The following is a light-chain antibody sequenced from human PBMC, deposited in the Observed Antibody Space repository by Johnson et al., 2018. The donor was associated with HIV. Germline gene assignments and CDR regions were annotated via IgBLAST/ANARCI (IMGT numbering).Light chain of an antibody. CDR1: SSNIGNND. J-gene: IGLJ1*01. Sequence: SVLTQPPSVSAAPVQKVTISCSGSSSNIGNNDVSWYQHLPGTAPKLLIYESNKRPSGIPDRFSGSESGTSATLGITGLQTGDEADYYCGTWDSSLSAYVFGTGTKVTVL. CDR3: GTWDSSLSAYV. CDR2: ESN. V-gene: IGLV1-51*02.